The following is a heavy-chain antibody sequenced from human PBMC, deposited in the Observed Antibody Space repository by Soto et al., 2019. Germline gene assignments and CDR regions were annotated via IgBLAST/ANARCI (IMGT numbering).Heavy chain of an antibody. Sequence: PSQTLSLTCAISGDSVSSNSAAWNWIRQSPSRGVEWLGRTYYRSKWYNDYAVSVKSRITINPDTSKNQFSLQLNSVTPEDTAVYYCARHRYSSSWYTVDNWFDPWGQGTLVTVSS. CDR2: TYYRSKWYN. J-gene: IGHJ5*02. CDR3: ARHRYSSSWYTVDNWFDP. V-gene: IGHV6-1*01. CDR1: GDSVSSNSAA. D-gene: IGHD6-13*01.